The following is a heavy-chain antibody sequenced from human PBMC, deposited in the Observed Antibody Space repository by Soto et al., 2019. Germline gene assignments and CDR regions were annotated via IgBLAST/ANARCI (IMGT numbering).Heavy chain of an antibody. J-gene: IGHJ4*02. CDR2: ISYDGSKK. D-gene: IGHD2-15*01. Sequence: SLRLSCAASGFTFSTYGMHWVRQAPGKGLEWLAVISYDGSKKYYADSVKGRFTISRDNSNNTLYLQMNSLETGDTGVYYCTRVSPDCSDGSCYPPNWGQGTLVTVSS. CDR3: TRVSPDCSDGSCYPPN. V-gene: IGHV3-30*03. CDR1: GFTFSTYG.